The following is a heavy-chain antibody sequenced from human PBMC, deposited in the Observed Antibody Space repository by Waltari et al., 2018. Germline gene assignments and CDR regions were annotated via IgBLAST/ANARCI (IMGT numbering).Heavy chain of an antibody. V-gene: IGHV4-4*02. J-gene: IGHJ6*02. CDR2: IYHSGST. D-gene: IGHD1-1*01. CDR3: ARDLTPPGLGTHHLRGGMDV. Sequence: QVQLQESGPGLVKPSGTLSLTCAVSGGSISSSNWWIGEIYHSGSTNYNPSLKSRVTISVDKSKNQFSLKLSSVTAADTAVYYCARDLTPPGLGTHHLRGGMDVWGQGTTVTVSS. CDR1: GGSISSSNW.